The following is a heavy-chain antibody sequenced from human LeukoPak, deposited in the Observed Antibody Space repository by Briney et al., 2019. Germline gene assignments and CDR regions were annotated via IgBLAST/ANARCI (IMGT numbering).Heavy chain of an antibody. J-gene: IGHJ4*02. CDR2: IRSKAYGGTT. V-gene: IGHV3-49*04. Sequence: GGSLRLSCTPSGFTFGDYATSWVRQAPGKGLEWVGFIRSKAYGGTTEYAASVKGRFTISRDDSKSIAYLQMNSLKTEDTAVYYCTRGRSYFDYWGQGTLVTVSS. CDR1: GFTFGDYA. CDR3: TRGRSYFDY.